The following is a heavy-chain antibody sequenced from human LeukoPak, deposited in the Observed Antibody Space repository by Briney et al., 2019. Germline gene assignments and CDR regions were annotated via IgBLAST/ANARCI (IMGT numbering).Heavy chain of an antibody. Sequence: SETLSLTCIVSGGSISSGRYYWSWIRQPAGKGLEWIGRIYITGNTNYNPSLKSRVTISIDTSKNQFSLKLSSVTAADTAVYYCAREEADMATIDYWGQGTLVTVSS. CDR3: AREEADMATIDY. J-gene: IGHJ4*02. CDR1: GGSISSGRYY. V-gene: IGHV4-61*02. D-gene: IGHD5-24*01. CDR2: IYITGNT.